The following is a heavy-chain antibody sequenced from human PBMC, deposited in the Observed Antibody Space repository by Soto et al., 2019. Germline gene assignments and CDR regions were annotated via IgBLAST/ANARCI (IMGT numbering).Heavy chain of an antibody. Sequence: QVQLQESGPGLVKPSETLSLTCTVSGGSISSYYWNWIRQPPGRGLEWIGYISYSGSTSYNPSLMSRVTISVDTSKNQFSLNLSSVTAADTAAYYCATDGGLSCGGDCRVDGFDIWGQGTMVTVSS. CDR3: ATDGGLSCGGDCRVDGFDI. CDR2: ISYSGST. V-gene: IGHV4-59*01. CDR1: GGSISSYY. J-gene: IGHJ3*02. D-gene: IGHD2-21*02.